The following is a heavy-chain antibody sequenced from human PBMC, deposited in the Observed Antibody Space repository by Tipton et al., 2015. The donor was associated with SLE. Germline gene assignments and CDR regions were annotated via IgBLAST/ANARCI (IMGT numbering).Heavy chain of an antibody. CDR1: GGSISSGSYY. J-gene: IGHJ4*02. V-gene: IGHV4-61*02. CDR2: IYTSGST. D-gene: IGHD6-13*01. Sequence: TLSLTCTVSGGSISSGSYYWSWIRQPAGKGLEWIGRIYTSGSTNYNPSLKSRVTISVDTSKNHFSLKLSSVTAADTAVYYCAREGIAAAGTPPFDYWGQGTLVTVSS. CDR3: AREGIAAAGTPPFDY.